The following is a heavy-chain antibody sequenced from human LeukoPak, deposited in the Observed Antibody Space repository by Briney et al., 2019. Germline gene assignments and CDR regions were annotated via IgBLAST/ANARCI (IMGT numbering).Heavy chain of an antibody. J-gene: IGHJ5*02. Sequence: ASVKVSCKASGFTFTGYYMHWVRQAPGQGLEWMGWINPNSGGTNYAQKFQGRVTMTRDTSISTAYMELSRLRSDDTAVYYCARDKTADTVVVPELTPLNWFDPWGQGTLVTVSS. D-gene: IGHD2-2*01. V-gene: IGHV1-2*02. CDR1: GFTFTGYY. CDR3: ARDKTADTVVVPELTPLNWFDP. CDR2: INPNSGGT.